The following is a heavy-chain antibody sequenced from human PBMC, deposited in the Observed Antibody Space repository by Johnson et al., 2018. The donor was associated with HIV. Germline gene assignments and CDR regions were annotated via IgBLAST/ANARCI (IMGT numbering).Heavy chain of an antibody. D-gene: IGHD2-8*01. CDR1: GFTFSSYT. CDR2: ISYDGSNK. CDR3: AKFLLMYEERSGTFDI. Sequence: QVQLVESGGGVVQPGRSLRLSCAASGFTFSSYTMHWVRQAPGKGLEWVAVISYDGSNKYYADSVKGRFTISRDNSKDTLYLQMNSLRAEDTAVYYCAKFLLMYEERSGTFDIWGQGTMVTVSS. V-gene: IGHV3-30-3*02. J-gene: IGHJ3*02.